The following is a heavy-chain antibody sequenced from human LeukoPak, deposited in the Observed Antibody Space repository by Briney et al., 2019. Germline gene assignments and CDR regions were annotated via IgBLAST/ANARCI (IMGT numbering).Heavy chain of an antibody. CDR3: ARTHYDICDH. D-gene: IGHD3-22*01. V-gene: IGHV4-59*01. J-gene: IGHJ4*02. Sequence: SETLSLTCTVSGGSISGYYWSWIRQPPEKGLEWIGHIYHSGSTNYNPSLKSRVIISVDMSNNQFSLKLSSVTAADTAVYYCARTHYDICDHWGQGTLVTVSS. CDR2: IYHSGST. CDR1: GGSISGYY.